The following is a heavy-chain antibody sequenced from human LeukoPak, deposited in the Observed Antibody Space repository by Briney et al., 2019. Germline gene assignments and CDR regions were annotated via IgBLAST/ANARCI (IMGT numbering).Heavy chain of an antibody. J-gene: IGHJ4*02. D-gene: IGHD3-10*01. V-gene: IGHV4-59*08. CDR3: ARLRGSGSYYTGREVLG. CDR2: IYYSGST. Sequence: SETLSLTCTVSGGSISSYYWSWIRQPPGKGLEWIGYIYYSGSTYYNPSLKSRVTISVDTSKNQFSLKLSSVTAADTAVYYCARLRGSGSYYTGREVLGWGQGTLVTVSS. CDR1: GGSISSYY.